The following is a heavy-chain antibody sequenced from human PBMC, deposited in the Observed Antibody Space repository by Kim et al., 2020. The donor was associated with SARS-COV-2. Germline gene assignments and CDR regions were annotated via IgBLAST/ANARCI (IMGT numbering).Heavy chain of an antibody. V-gene: IGHV3-21*01. CDR2: ISSSSSYI. Sequence: GESLRLSCAASGFTFSSYSMNWVRQAPGKGLEWVSSISSSSSYIYYADSVKGRFTISRDNAKNSLYLQMNSLRAEDTAVYYCARDPYGGNPLAFDIWGQGTMVTVSS. J-gene: IGHJ3*02. CDR3: ARDPYGGNPLAFDI. D-gene: IGHD2-15*01. CDR1: GFTFSSYS.